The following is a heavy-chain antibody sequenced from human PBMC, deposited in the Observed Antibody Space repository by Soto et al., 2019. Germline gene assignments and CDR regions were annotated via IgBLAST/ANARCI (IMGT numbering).Heavy chain of an antibody. Sequence: SETLSLTCTVSGGSISSGDYYWSWIRQPPGKGLEWIGYIYYSGSTYYNPSLKSRVTVSVDTSKNQFSLKLSSVTAADTAVYYCARAPIQYYYDSSGSSRGMDVWGQGTTVTVSS. J-gene: IGHJ6*02. CDR1: GGSISSGDYY. V-gene: IGHV4-30-4*01. D-gene: IGHD3-22*01. CDR2: IYYSGST. CDR3: ARAPIQYYYDSSGSSRGMDV.